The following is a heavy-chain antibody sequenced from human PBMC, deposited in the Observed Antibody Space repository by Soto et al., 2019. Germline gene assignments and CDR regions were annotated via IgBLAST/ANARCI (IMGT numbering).Heavy chain of an antibody. V-gene: IGHV3-23*01. Sequence: GGSLRLSCAASGFTFSSYAMSWVRQAPGKGLEWVSAISGSGGSTYYADSVKGRFTISRDNSKNTLYLQMNSLRAEDTAVYYCAKEGLHTVVVVAYYYYYYMDVWGKGTTVTVSS. CDR2: ISGSGGST. CDR3: AKEGLHTVVVVAYYYYYYMDV. D-gene: IGHD2-15*01. CDR1: GFTFSSYA. J-gene: IGHJ6*03.